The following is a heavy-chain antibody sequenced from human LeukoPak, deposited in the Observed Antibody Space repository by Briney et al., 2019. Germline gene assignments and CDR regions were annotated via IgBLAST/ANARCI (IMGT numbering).Heavy chain of an antibody. J-gene: IGHJ6*02. CDR3: ARTIAQYSNSWLYFYYGLDV. CDR1: GFTFDSYA. CDR2: SGGSEGT. V-gene: IGHV3-23*01. D-gene: IGHD6-13*01. Sequence: GGSLRLSCTASGFTFDSYAMSWVRQAPGKGLEWVSSSGGSEGTYYADSVKGRFTISKDNSKSTLYLQMNSLRAEDTAVYYCARTIAQYSNSWLYFYYGLDVWGQGTTVTVSS.